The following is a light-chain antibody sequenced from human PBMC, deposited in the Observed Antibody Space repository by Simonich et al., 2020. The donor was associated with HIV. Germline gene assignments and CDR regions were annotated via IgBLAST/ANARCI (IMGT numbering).Light chain of an antibody. CDR3: QQRSNWEGT. CDR2: DAS. CDR1: QSVSSY. Sequence: EIVLTQSPATLSLSPGERATLSCRASQSVSSYLAWYQQKPGQAPRLLIYDASNRATGIPARCSGTGSGTDFTLTISSLEPEDFAVYYCQQRSNWEGTFGGGTKVEIK. J-gene: IGKJ4*01. V-gene: IGKV3-11*01.